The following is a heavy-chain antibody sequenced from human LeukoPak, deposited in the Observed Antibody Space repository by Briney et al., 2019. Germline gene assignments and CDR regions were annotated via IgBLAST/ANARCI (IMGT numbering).Heavy chain of an antibody. J-gene: IGHJ4*02. Sequence: SETLSLTCAVYGGSFSGDYWSWIRQPPGKGLEWIGEINHSGSTNYNPSLKSRVTISVDTSKNQFSLKLSSVTAADTAVYYCASLIAVAGLKRRAFFDYWGQGTLVTVSS. V-gene: IGHV4-34*01. CDR1: GGSFSGDY. CDR3: ASLIAVAGLKRRAFFDY. CDR2: INHSGST. D-gene: IGHD6-19*01.